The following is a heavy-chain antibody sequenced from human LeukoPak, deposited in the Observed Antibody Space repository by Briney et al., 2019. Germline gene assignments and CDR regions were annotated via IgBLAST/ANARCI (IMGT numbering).Heavy chain of an antibody. J-gene: IGHJ4*02. CDR3: ARITVGIYYFDY. Sequence: SETLSLTCTVSGGSISGCGYFWSWIRQHPGKGLIWIGHIYYSGTTYYNPSLKSRVTISVDTSRNQFSLKLSSVTAADTAVYYCARITVGIYYFDYWGQGTLVTVSS. D-gene: IGHD4-23*01. CDR2: IYYSGTT. CDR1: GGSISGCGYF. V-gene: IGHV4-31*03.